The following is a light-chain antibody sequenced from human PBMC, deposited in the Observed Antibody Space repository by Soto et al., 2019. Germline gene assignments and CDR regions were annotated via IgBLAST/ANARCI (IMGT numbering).Light chain of an antibody. V-gene: IGLV2-14*01. CDR1: SSDVGGYHY. J-gene: IGLJ1*01. CDR2: DVS. CDR3: GSYTCSSTPV. Sequence: QFALTQPASVSGSPGQSITISCTGTSSDVGGYHYVSWYQQHPGKAPKLMIYDVSTRPSGVSNRFSGSKSGNTASLTISGLQAGDEAAYYCGSYTCSSTPVFGPGPKLTVL.